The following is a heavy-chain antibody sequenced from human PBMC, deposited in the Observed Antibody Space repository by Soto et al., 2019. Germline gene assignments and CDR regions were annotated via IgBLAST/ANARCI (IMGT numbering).Heavy chain of an antibody. CDR3: AKGFGRIDY. V-gene: IGHV3-23*01. D-gene: IGHD3-10*01. J-gene: IGHJ4*02. CDR1: GFTFSSYT. CDR2: IYGSGGNT. Sequence: GGSLRLSCAASGFTFSSYTMTWVRQAPGKGLEWVSTIYGSGGNTYYGDSVKGRFTISRDNSKNTLYLQVNSLRAEDTAIYYCAKGFGRIDYWGQGTLVTVSS.